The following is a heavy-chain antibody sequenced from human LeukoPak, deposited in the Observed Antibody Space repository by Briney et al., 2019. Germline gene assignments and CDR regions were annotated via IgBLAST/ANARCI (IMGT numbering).Heavy chain of an antibody. CDR1: GGSFSGYY. Sequence: PSETLSLTCAVYGGSFSGYYWSWIRQPPGKGLEWIGEIYHSGSTNYNPSLKSRVTISVDKSKNQFSLKLSSVTAADTAVYYCARVPYYYGSGSYYADYWGQGTLVTVSS. V-gene: IGHV4-34*01. CDR2: IYHSGST. D-gene: IGHD3-10*01. CDR3: ARVPYYYGSGSYYADY. J-gene: IGHJ4*02.